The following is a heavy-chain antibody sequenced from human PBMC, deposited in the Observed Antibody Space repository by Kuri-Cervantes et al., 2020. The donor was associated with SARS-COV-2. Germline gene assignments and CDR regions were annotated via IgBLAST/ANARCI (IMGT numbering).Heavy chain of an antibody. CDR1: GGSFSGYY. CDR2: IYYSGST. Sequence: SQTLSLTCAVFGGSFSGYYWSWIRQSPGKGLEWIGSIYYSGSTYYNPSLKSRVTISVDTSKNQFSLKLSSVTAADTAVYYCASPSDITMVRGVIITGAFDVWGQGTMVTVSS. J-gene: IGHJ3*01. V-gene: IGHV4-34*01. CDR3: ASPSDITMVRGVIITGAFDV. D-gene: IGHD3-10*01.